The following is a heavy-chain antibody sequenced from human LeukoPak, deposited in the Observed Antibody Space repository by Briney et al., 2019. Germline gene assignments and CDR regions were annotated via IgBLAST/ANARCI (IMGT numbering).Heavy chain of an antibody. J-gene: IGHJ5*02. D-gene: IGHD2-2*01. CDR2: IYYSGST. CDR3: ARDRCSSTSCYHNWFDP. CDR1: GGSFSSYY. V-gene: IGHV4-59*01. Sequence: SETLSLTCAVYGGSFSSYYWSWIRQPPGKGLEWIGYIYYSGSTNYNPSLKSRVTISVDTSKNQFSLKLSSVTAADTAVYYCARDRCSSTSCYHNWFDPWGQGTLVTVSS.